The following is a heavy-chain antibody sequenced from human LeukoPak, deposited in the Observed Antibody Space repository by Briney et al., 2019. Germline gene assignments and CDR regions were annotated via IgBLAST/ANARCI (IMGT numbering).Heavy chain of an antibody. Sequence: PGGSLRLSCAVPGISVSSYAVHWVRQAPGKGLEWVAVMPQDGSNEHYADSVKGRFTISRDMSKNTVFLLMNSLRGEDTAVYYCARAGSSGSYYMYYGMDVWGQGTTVVVSS. CDR1: GISVSSYA. CDR2: MPQDGSNE. V-gene: IGHV3-30*04. CDR3: ARAGSSGSYYMYYGMDV. D-gene: IGHD6-19*01. J-gene: IGHJ6*02.